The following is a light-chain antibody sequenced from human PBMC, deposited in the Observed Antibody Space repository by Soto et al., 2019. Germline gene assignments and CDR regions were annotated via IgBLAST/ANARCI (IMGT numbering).Light chain of an antibody. CDR2: TNN. V-gene: IGLV1-47*02. CDR1: SSNIGRNG. CDR3: AAWDDSLSTYV. Sequence: QSVLTQPPSASGTPGQRVTISCSGSSSNIGRNGVYWYQQLPGSAPKLLIYTNNQRPSGVPDRFSGSKSGTSASLAISGLRSEDEADYYCAAWDDSLSTYVFGTGTKLTVL. J-gene: IGLJ1*01.